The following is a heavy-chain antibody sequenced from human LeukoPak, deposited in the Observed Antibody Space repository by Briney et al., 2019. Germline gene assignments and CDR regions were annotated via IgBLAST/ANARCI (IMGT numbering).Heavy chain of an antibody. D-gene: IGHD3-22*01. CDR2: IYYRGST. CDR3: ARADYDTSAYYCTFDY. Sequence: SETLSLTCTVSGGSINGYYWSWIRQPPEKGLEWIGYIYYRGSTNYNPSLKSRVTISVDTSKNQFSLKLSSVTAADTVVYYCARADYDTSAYYCTFDYWGQGTLVTVSS. J-gene: IGHJ4*02. V-gene: IGHV4-59*01. CDR1: GGSINGYY.